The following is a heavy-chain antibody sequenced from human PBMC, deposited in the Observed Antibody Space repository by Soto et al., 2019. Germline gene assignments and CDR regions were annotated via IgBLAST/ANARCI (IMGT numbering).Heavy chain of an antibody. D-gene: IGHD3-9*01. Sequence: PGGSLRHSCTASGFNFGDDAMWWFRQAPGKGLEWVSFIRSKTYGGTTEYAASVKGRFSISRDDSKSIAYLQMNSLKTEDTAVYYCAIIAMKNSYYDILGGYLSGYWGQGTRVTVTS. CDR2: IRSKTYGGTT. V-gene: IGHV3-49*03. CDR3: AIIAMKNSYYDILGGYLSGY. J-gene: IGHJ4*02. CDR1: GFNFGDDA.